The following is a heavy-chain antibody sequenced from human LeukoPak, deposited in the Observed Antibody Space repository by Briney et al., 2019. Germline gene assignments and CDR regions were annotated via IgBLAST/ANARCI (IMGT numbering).Heavy chain of an antibody. CDR2: IYTSGST. Sequence: SETLSLTCTVSGASISSYYWGWIRQPAGKGLEWIGRIYTSGSTNYNPSLKSRVTMSIDTSKNQFSLKLNSVTAADTAVYYCARDYYDSTTYYSPFDYWGQGTLVTVSS. D-gene: IGHD3-22*01. CDR1: GASISSYY. V-gene: IGHV4-4*07. J-gene: IGHJ4*02. CDR3: ARDYYDSTTYYSPFDY.